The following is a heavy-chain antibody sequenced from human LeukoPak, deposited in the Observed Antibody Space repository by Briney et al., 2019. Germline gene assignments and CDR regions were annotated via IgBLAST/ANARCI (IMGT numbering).Heavy chain of an antibody. CDR2: IIPIFGTA. D-gene: IGHD3-3*01. CDR1: GGTFSSYA. Sequence: SVKVSCKASGGTFSSYAISWVRQAPGQGLEWMGGIIPIFGTANYAQKFQGRVTITADKSTSTAYMELSSLRSEDTAVYYCARAGYDFWSGSGYYYYMDVWGKGTTVTVYS. J-gene: IGHJ6*03. CDR3: ARAGYDFWSGSGYYYYMDV. V-gene: IGHV1-69*06.